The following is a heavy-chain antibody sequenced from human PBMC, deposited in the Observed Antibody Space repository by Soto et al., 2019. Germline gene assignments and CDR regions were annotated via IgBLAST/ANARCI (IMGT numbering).Heavy chain of an antibody. CDR1: GYTFTCYD. J-gene: IGHJ6*02. V-gene: IGHV1-8*01. CDR2: MNPHSGNT. Sequence: GSSVKVSCNASGYTFTCYDINWVRQATGQGLEWMGWMNPHSGNTGYAQKCQGRVTMTRNTSISTAYMELSSLRSEDTAVYYREMGDSYYYYYGMYVWGQGTRVTVPS. CDR3: EMGDSYYYYYGMYV. D-gene: IGHD2-21*02.